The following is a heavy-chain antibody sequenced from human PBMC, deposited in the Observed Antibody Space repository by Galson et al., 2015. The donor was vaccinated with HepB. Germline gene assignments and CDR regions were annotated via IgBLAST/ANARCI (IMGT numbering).Heavy chain of an antibody. J-gene: IGHJ3*01. CDR2: MSSTGTYI. V-gene: IGHV3-21*01. CDR1: GFTFSRYP. Sequence: SLRLSCAASGFTFSRYPMNWVRQAPGKGLQWVSSMSSTGTYIYYADSLKGRFTISRDNAKNSLYLQMNSLRAEDTAVYYCARGVWLDYGFWSGASQYAFDLWGQGTMVTVSS. CDR3: ARGVWLDYGFWSGASQYAFDL. D-gene: IGHD3-3*01.